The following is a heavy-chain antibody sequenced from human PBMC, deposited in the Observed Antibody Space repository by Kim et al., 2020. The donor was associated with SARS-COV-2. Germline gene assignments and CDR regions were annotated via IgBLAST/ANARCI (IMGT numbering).Heavy chain of an antibody. CDR3: ASHGGFYFDY. J-gene: IGHJ4*02. CDR2: ISHSGST. V-gene: IGHV4-34*01. CDR1: GGSFSGYY. Sequence: SETLSLTCAVYGGSFSGYYWSWIRQPPGKGLEWIGEISHSGSTKYNPSLKSRVTISIDTSKNQVSLKLSSVTAADTAVYYCASHGGFYFDYWGQGTLDT. D-gene: IGHD3-10*01.